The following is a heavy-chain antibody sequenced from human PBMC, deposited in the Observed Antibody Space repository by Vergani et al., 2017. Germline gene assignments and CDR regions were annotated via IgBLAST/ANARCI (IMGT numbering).Heavy chain of an antibody. CDR3: YTDYHDY. D-gene: IGHD2-2*02. V-gene: IGHV3-15*01. CDR1: GITFKNAW. J-gene: IGHJ4*02. CDR2: IRSKNDGGTA. Sequence: EVQVVESGGGLIKPGGSLRLSCVVSGITFKNAWINWVRQAPGKGLEWIGQIRSKNDGGTADYAAPLKGRFTIARDDSKDSAFLLVNNLKTEXTAVYFCYTDYHDYWGQGTLVTVSS.